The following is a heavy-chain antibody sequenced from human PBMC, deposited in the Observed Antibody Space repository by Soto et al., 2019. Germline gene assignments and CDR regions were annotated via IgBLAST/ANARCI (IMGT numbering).Heavy chain of an antibody. D-gene: IGHD5-12*01. V-gene: IGHV1-18*01. J-gene: IGHJ5*02. CDR1: GYTFTSYG. CDR3: AFQMATTKWGSWFDP. CDR2: ISAYNGNT. Sequence: QVQLVQSGAEVKKPGASVKVSCKASGYTFTSYGISWVRQAPGQGLEWMGWISAYNGNTHYAQKLQGRVTMTTDTSTSTAYLELGSLRSDDTAVYYCAFQMATTKWGSWFDPWGQGTLVTVSS.